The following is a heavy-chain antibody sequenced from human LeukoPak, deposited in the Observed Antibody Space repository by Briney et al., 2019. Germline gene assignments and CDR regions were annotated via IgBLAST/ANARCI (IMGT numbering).Heavy chain of an antibody. J-gene: IGHJ4*02. CDR1: GGSISSSSYY. CDR2: IYYSGST. V-gene: IGHV4-39*07. CDR3: ARVRGNAVAGPFYFDY. Sequence: SETLSLTCTVSGGSISSSSYYWGWIRQPPGKGLEWIGSIYYSGSTNYNPSLKSRVTISVDKSKNQFSLKLSSVTAADTAVYYCARVRGNAVAGPFYFDYWGQGTLVTVSS. D-gene: IGHD6-19*01.